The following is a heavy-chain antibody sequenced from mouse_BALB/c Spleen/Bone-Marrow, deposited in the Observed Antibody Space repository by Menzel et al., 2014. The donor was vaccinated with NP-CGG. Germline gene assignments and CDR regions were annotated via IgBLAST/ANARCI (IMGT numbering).Heavy chain of an antibody. CDR3: ARGDLLRGFAY. V-gene: IGHV5-17*02. Sequence: EVQLQQSGGGLVQPGGSRKLSCAASGFTFSSLGMHWVRQAPEKGLEWVAYISSGSSTIYYADTVKGRFTISRDNPKNTLFLQMTSLRSEDTAMYYCARGDLLRGFAYWGQGTLVTVSA. CDR1: GFTFSSLG. D-gene: IGHD1-1*01. J-gene: IGHJ3*01. CDR2: ISSGSSTI.